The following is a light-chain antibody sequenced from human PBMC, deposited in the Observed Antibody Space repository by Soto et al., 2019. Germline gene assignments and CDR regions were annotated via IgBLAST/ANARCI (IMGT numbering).Light chain of an antibody. V-gene: IGKV3-15*01. Sequence: EIVMTQSPATLSVSPGERASLSCRASQSVSSNLAWYQQKPGQTPRLLIYATSTRATGIPARFSGSGSGTEFTLTISSLQSEDFAVYYCQHYNNPHLPLGGGTKVDIK. CDR3: QHYNNPHLP. CDR1: QSVSSN. J-gene: IGKJ4*01. CDR2: ATS.